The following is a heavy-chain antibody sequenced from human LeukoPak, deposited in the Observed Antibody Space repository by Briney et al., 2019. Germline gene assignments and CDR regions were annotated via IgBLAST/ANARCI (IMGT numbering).Heavy chain of an antibody. CDR3: ARDRGSPYIVVVTAPHRFYFDY. J-gene: IGHJ4*02. CDR1: GYTFTSYY. D-gene: IGHD2-21*02. Sequence: GASVKVSCKASGYTFTSYYMHWVRQAPGQGLEWMGIINPSGVSTSYAQKFQGRVTMTRDTSTSTVYMELCSLRSEDTAVYYCARDRGSPYIVVVTAPHRFYFDYWGQGTLVTVSS. V-gene: IGHV1-46*01. CDR2: INPSGVST.